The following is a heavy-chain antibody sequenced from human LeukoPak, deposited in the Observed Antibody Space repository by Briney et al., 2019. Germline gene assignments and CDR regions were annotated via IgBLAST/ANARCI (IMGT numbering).Heavy chain of an antibody. Sequence: SETLSLTCTVAGGSMSSYYWSWIRQPPGKGLEWIGYIYYSGSTNYNPSLKSRVTISVDTSKNQFPLKLSSVTAADTAVYYCARGHYYDSSGYYYTYYFDYWGQGTLVTVSS. J-gene: IGHJ4*02. CDR2: IYYSGST. V-gene: IGHV4-59*12. CDR3: ARGHYYDSSGYYYTYYFDY. CDR1: GGSMSSYY. D-gene: IGHD3-22*01.